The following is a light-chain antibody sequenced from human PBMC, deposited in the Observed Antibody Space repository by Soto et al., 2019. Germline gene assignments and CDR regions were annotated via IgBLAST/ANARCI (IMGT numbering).Light chain of an antibody. V-gene: IGLV2-14*01. CDR3: SSYTSSRTLV. J-gene: IGLJ1*01. CDR1: SSDVGGYNY. CDR2: DVS. Sequence: QSVLTQPASVSGSPGHSITSSCTGTSSDVGGYNYVSWYQQHPGKAPKLMIYDVSNRPSGVSNRFSGSKSGNTASLTISGLQAEDEADYYCSSYTSSRTLVFGTGTKVNVL.